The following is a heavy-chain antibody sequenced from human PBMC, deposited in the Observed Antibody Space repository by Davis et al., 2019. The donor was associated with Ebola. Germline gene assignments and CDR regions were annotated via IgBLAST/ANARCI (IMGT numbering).Heavy chain of an antibody. Sequence: GESLKISCAASGFTFYNYAMSWVRQAPGKGLEWVSGISGSGGSTYYADSVKGRFTISRDNSKNTLFLQMNSLRAEDTAVYYCARDSPGNGMDVWGQGATVTVSS. V-gene: IGHV3-23*01. CDR2: ISGSGGST. J-gene: IGHJ6*02. CDR1: GFTFYNYA. D-gene: IGHD6-13*01. CDR3: ARDSPGNGMDV.